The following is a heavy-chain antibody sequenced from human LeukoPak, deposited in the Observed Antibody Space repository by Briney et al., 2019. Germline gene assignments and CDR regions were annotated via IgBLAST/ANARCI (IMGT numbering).Heavy chain of an antibody. Sequence: ASVKVSCKASGYTFTGYYMHWVRQAPGQGLEWMGWINPNSGGTNYAQKFQGRVTMTRDTSISTAYMELSGLRSDDTAVYYCARVMGYYDNNGYRKKKIFYYYYMDVWGQGTTVTVSS. CDR1: GYTFTGYY. CDR3: ARVMGYYDNNGYRKKKIFYYYYMDV. D-gene: IGHD3-22*01. CDR2: INPNSGGT. V-gene: IGHV1-2*02. J-gene: IGHJ6*02.